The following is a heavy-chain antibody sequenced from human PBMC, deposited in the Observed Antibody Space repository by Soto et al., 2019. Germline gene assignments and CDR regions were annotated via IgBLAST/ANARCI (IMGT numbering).Heavy chain of an antibody. CDR1: GFTFRTYA. CDR3: AKDGWELLRGFDP. D-gene: IGHD1-26*01. V-gene: IGHV3-23*01. Sequence: GGSLRLSCAASGFTFRTYAMTWVRQAPGKGLEWASTISGSGGSTYYADSVKGRFTISRDNSKNTLYLQMNSLRAEDTAVYYCAKDGWELLRGFDPWGQGTLVTVSS. J-gene: IGHJ5*02. CDR2: ISGSGGST.